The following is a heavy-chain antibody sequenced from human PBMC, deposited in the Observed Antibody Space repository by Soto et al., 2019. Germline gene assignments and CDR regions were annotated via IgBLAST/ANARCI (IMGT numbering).Heavy chain of an antibody. Sequence: GGSLRLSCAASGFTFSSYWMSWVRQAPGKGLEWVANIKQDGSEKYYVDSVKGRFTISRDNAKNSLYLQMNSLRAEDTAVYYCARGQQDILTGYSKGLDYWGQGTLVTVSS. J-gene: IGHJ4*02. D-gene: IGHD3-9*01. CDR1: GFTFSSYW. V-gene: IGHV3-7*03. CDR2: IKQDGSEK. CDR3: ARGQQDILTGYSKGLDY.